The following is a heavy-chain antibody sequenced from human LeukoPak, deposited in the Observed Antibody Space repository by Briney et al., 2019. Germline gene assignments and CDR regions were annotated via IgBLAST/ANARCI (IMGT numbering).Heavy chain of an antibody. CDR1: GFTFSSSA. CDR2: ISGSGGST. CDR3: ARDKNYYDSSGRRKVTDY. V-gene: IGHV3-23*01. J-gene: IGHJ4*02. Sequence: GGSLRLSCAASGFTFSSSAMSWVRQAPGKGLEWVSAISGSGGSTYYADSVKGRFTISRDNAKNSLYLQMNSLRAEDTAIYYCARDKNYYDSSGRRKVTDYWGQGTLVTVSS. D-gene: IGHD3-22*01.